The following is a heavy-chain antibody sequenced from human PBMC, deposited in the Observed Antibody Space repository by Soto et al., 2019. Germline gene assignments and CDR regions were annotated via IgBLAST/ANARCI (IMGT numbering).Heavy chain of an antibody. D-gene: IGHD2-2*02. Sequence: PGGSLRLSCAASGFTFSNYAMSWVRQAPGKGLEWVSGISNSDDSTYYADSVKGRFTISRDNSKNTLYLQMNSLRAEDTAIYFFVKGYLDHKYRLSYWARRSLVPGSS. J-gene: IGHJ4*02. V-gene: IGHV3-23*01. CDR3: VKGYLDHKYRLSY. CDR1: GFTFSNYA. CDR2: ISNSDDST.